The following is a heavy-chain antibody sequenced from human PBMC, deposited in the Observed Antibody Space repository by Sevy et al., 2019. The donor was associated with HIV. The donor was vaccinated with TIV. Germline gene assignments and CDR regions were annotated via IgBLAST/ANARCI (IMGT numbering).Heavy chain of an antibody. CDR1: GFTFSTYA. J-gene: IGHJ6*02. CDR2: ISGGGGNT. CDR3: ARKYHVTSGYPRYSMDV. V-gene: IGHV3-64*01. Sequence: GGSLRLSCAASGFTFSTYAMYWVRQAPGKGLEYVSAISGGGGNTYYGTSVKGAFTVSRDNAKNTLYRQMGSLRAEVISVYLCARKYHVTSGYPRYSMDVWGQGTTVTVSS. D-gene: IGHD3-22*01.